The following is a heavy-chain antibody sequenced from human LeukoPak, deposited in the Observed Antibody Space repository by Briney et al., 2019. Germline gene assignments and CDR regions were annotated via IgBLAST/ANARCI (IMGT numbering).Heavy chain of an antibody. V-gene: IGHV3-53*01. J-gene: IGHJ6*04. CDR3: ARDGGYCSGGGCPWSFRYYYGMDV. CDR1: GFTVSSNY. Sequence: PGGSLRLSCAASGFTVSSNYMSWVRQAPGKGLEWVSVIYSGGSTYYADSVKGRFTISRDNSKNTLYLQMNSLRAEDTAVYYCARDGGYCSGGGCPWSFRYYYGMDVWGKGTTVTVSS. CDR2: IYSGGST. D-gene: IGHD2-15*01.